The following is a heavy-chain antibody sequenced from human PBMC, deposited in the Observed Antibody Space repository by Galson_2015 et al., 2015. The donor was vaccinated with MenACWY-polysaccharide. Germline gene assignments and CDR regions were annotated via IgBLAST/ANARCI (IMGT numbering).Heavy chain of an antibody. Sequence: SLRLSCAVSGLTFRSHDMNWVRQAPGKGLEWVSYIDTSGTSTKYADSVKGRFIMYRDNAKNSLYLQMNSLRLEDTAVYYCARDTPRMEDFVYSAQATLVTGSS. J-gene: IGHJ4*02. CDR2: IDTSGTST. V-gene: IGHV3-48*03. D-gene: IGHD2-15*01. CDR3: ARDTPRMEDFVY. CDR1: GLTFRSHD.